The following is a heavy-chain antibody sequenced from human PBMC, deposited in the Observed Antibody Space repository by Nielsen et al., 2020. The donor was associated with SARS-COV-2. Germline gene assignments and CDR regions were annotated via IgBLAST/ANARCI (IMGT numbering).Heavy chain of an antibody. CDR1: GGSISSGGYY. V-gene: IGHV4-31*03. CDR2: IYFSGRT. D-gene: IGHD5-12*01. J-gene: IGHJ6*02. Sequence: LRLSCTVSGGSISSGGYYWSWIRHHPGKGLEWIGYIYFSGRTCFNPSLKSRVTISVDTSKNQFSLSLRSVTAADTAVYYCARESSGYDHYNYGMDVWGQGTTVTVSS. CDR3: ARESSGYDHYNYGMDV.